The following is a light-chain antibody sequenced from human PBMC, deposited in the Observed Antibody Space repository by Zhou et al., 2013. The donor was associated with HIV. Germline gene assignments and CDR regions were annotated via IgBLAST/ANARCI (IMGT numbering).Light chain of an antibody. CDR3: LQHNSYPLT. CDR2: AAS. J-gene: IGKJ4*01. V-gene: IGKV1-17*01. CDR1: QTIINY. Sequence: DIQMTQSPSSLSASVGDRVTITCRASQTIINYLNWYQQKPGRAPKLLIYAASSLQGGVPSRFSGSGSGTEFTLTISSLQPEDFATYFCLQHNSYPLTFGGGTKVEIK.